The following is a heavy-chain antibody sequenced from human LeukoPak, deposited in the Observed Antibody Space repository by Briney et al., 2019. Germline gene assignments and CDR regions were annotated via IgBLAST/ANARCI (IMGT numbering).Heavy chain of an antibody. CDR1: GFIFSSYG. V-gene: IGHV3-30*18. Sequence: GGSLRLSCAASGFIFSSYGMHWVRQAPGKGLEWVAVISYDGSKKYYADSVKGRFTISRDNSKNTLHLQMNSLRAEDTAVYYCAKDLERHIVVVTASAVDYWGQGTLVTVSS. CDR2: ISYDGSKK. D-gene: IGHD2-21*02. J-gene: IGHJ4*02. CDR3: AKDLERHIVVVTASAVDY.